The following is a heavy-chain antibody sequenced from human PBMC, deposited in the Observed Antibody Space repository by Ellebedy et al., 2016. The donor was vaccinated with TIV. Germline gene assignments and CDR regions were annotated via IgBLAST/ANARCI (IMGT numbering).Heavy chain of an antibody. CDR1: GDIFRRHS. V-gene: IGHV1-69*02. D-gene: IGHD5-18*01. CDR3: ASSPSGYSYGDDPFDI. CDR2: ITPILGIT. J-gene: IGHJ3*02. Sequence: ASVKVSCKASGDIFRRHSISWVRQAPGQGLEWMGRITPILGITNYAQKFQGRVTIIADRSTSTAYMELSSLRSEDTAVFYCASSPSGYSYGDDPFDIWGQGTMVTVSS.